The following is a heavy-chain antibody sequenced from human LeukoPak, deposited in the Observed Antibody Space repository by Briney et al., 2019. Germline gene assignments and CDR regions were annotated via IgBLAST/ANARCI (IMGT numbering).Heavy chain of an antibody. J-gene: IGHJ3*02. V-gene: IGHV3-23*01. CDR3: AKDLSRTDIRSFDM. Sequence: GGSLRLSCVASGFSFNLYAMSWVRQAPGEGLDWVSAVSGSGVSTFYTDSVQGRFSISRDNSKNTLYLQMNNLRAEDTALYYCAKDLSRTDIRSFDMWGQGTMVTVSS. CDR1: GFSFNLYA. CDR2: VSGSGVST. D-gene: IGHD4-17*01.